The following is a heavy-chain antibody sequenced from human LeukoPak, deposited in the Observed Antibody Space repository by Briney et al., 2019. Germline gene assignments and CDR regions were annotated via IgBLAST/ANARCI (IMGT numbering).Heavy chain of an antibody. CDR3: ATTAMAPGLRY. CDR2: VNHGGST. CDR1: GGSFSGYS. D-gene: IGHD5-18*01. J-gene: IGHJ4*02. V-gene: IGHV4-34*01. Sequence: SETLSLTCAVYGGSFSGYSWAWLRQPPGKGLEWIGEVNHGGSTNYNPSLKSRVTISVDTSKNQFSLKLSSVTAADTAVYYCATTAMAPGLRYWGQGTLVTVSS.